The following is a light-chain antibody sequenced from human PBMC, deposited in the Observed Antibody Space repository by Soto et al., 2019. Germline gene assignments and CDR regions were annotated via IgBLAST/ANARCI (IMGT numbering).Light chain of an antibody. CDR1: QSVSSSY. CDR2: GVS. V-gene: IGKV3-20*01. CDR3: QQCDFYLT. J-gene: IGKJ3*01. Sequence: EIVLTQSPGTLSLSPGERATLSCRASQSVSSSYLAWYQQKPGQAPRLLIYGVSSRATGIPDRFSGSGSGTDFTLTISRLEPEDFAVYYCQQCDFYLTFGPGTKVDLK.